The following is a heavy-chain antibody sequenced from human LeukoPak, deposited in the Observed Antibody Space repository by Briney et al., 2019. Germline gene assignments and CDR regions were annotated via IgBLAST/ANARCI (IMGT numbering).Heavy chain of an antibody. V-gene: IGHV3-33*01. CDR2: ILYDGSNK. J-gene: IGHJ4*02. D-gene: IGHD6-13*01. CDR1: GSTFSSYG. Sequence: PGGSLRLSCAAAGSTFSSYGVHWVRRAPGKGLEGLAVILYDGSNKYYADSVKGRFTISRDNSKHTLYLQMTTLRAEDTAVYYCARDVQQQLEYDDWGQGTLVTVSS. CDR3: ARDVQQQLEYDD.